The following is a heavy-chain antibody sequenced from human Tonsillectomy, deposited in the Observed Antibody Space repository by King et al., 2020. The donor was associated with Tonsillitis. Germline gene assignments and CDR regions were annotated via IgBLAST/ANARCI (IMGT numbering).Heavy chain of an antibody. CDR1: GFTFGDYT. V-gene: IGHV3-49*03. D-gene: IGHD6-19*01. CDR3: TRGGRMAGDY. Sequence: QLVRSGGGLVQPGRSLRLSCTASGFTFGDYTMNWFRQAPGKGLEWVGFFRSKVYGGAIEYAASVKGRFIISRDDSKSIAYLQMNSLKSEDTAVYYCTRGGRMAGDYWGQGTLVTVSS. CDR2: FRSKVYGGAI. J-gene: IGHJ4*02.